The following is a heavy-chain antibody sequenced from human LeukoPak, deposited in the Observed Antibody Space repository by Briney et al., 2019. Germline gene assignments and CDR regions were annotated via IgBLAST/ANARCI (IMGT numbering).Heavy chain of an antibody. V-gene: IGHV4-34*01. CDR2: INHSGST. Sequence: SETLSLTCAVYGGSFSGYYWSWIRQPPGKGLEWIGEINHSGSTNYNPSLKSRVTISVGTSKNQFSLKLSSVTAADTAVYYCARDQEGITMVRGVAGFDYWGQGTLVTVSS. J-gene: IGHJ4*02. CDR1: GGSFSGYY. CDR3: ARDQEGITMVRGVAGFDY. D-gene: IGHD3-10*01.